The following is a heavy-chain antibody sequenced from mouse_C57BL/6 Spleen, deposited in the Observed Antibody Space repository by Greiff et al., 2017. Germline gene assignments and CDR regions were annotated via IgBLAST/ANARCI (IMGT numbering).Heavy chain of an antibody. J-gene: IGHJ3*01. CDR2: IYPGDGDT. CDR1: GYAFSSSW. Sequence: VKLQESGPELVKPGASVKISCKASGYAFSSSWMNWVKQRPGKGLEWIGRIYPGDGDTNYNGKFKGKATLTADKSSSTAYMQLSSLTSEDSAVYFCAREGVTTSVAYWGQGTLVTVSA. CDR3: AREGVTTSVAY. V-gene: IGHV1-82*01. D-gene: IGHD2-2*01.